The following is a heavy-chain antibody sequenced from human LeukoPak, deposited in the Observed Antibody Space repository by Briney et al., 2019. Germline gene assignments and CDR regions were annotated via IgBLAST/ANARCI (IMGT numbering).Heavy chain of an antibody. Sequence: GGSLRLSCAASGFTFSSYAMNWVRQAPGKGLEWVAGISSGDRTFHAESVKGRFTISRDKSKDTLYLQMNSLRAEDTAVYYCVKDATASPYFHWFDNWGQGTQVIVSS. V-gene: IGHV3-23*01. J-gene: IGHJ4*02. CDR3: VKDATASPYFHWFDN. CDR2: ISSGDRT. D-gene: IGHD3-9*01. CDR1: GFTFSSYA.